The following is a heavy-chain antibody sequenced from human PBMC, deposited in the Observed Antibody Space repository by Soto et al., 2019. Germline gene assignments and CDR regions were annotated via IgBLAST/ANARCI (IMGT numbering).Heavy chain of an antibody. CDR2: IIPILDIA. CDR3: ARDRGDYGDYGWFDP. J-gene: IGHJ5*02. CDR1: GGTFSDYI. Sequence: VQLVQSGAEVKKPGSSVKVSCKASGGTFSDYIISWVRQAPGQGLEWMGRIIPILDIANYAQKFQGRVTITADKSTSKAYMELSSLRSEDTALYYCARDRGDYGDYGWFDPWGQGTLVTVSS. D-gene: IGHD4-17*01. V-gene: IGHV1-69*08.